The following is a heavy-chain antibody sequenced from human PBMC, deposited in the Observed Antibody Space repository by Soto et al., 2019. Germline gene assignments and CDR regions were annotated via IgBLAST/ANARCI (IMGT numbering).Heavy chain of an antibody. D-gene: IGHD2-2*01. CDR1: GGSISDYY. V-gene: IGHV4-4*07. CDR3: ARVQRSRISYRWFDP. Sequence: QVQLQESGPKLVKPSGTLSLTCTDSGGSISDYYWSWIRQPAGKGLEWIGRIHSGGGTNYHPSLNCRVTMSVAPSQNQISLTLSPVTAADTAVYYCARVQRSRISYRWFDPWGQGALVTVSS. J-gene: IGHJ5*02. CDR2: IHSGGGT.